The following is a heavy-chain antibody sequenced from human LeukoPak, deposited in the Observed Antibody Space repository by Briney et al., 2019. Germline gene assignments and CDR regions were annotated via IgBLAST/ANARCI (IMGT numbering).Heavy chain of an antibody. CDR3: ARGHLHCSSTSCYSDAFDI. CDR1: GYTFTSCD. CDR2: MNPNSGNT. Sequence: ASVKVSCKASGYTFTSCDINWVRQATGQGLEWMGWMNPNSGNTGYAQKFQGRVTMTRNTSISTAYMELSSLRSEDTAVYYCARGHLHCSSTSCYSDAFDIWGQGTMVTVSS. J-gene: IGHJ3*02. V-gene: IGHV1-8*02. D-gene: IGHD2-2*02.